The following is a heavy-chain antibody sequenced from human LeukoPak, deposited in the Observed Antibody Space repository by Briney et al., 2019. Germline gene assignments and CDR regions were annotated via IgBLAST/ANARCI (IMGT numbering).Heavy chain of an antibody. CDR3: ARGATFGGTQGAYYYYGMDV. D-gene: IGHD3-16*01. CDR2: IYSGGST. J-gene: IGHJ6*02. V-gene: IGHV3-53*01. CDR1: GFTVSSNY. Sequence: PGGSLRLSCAASGFTVSSNYMSWVRQAPGKGLEWVSVIYSGGSTYYADSVKGRFTISRDNSKNTLYLQMNSLRAEDTAVYYCARGATFGGTQGAYYYYGMDVWGQGTTVTVSS.